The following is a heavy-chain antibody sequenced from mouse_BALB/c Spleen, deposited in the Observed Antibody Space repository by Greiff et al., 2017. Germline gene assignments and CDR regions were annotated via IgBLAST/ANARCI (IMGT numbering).Heavy chain of an antibody. CDR3: AFTTVQWYFDY. CDR2: ISSGGST. J-gene: IGHJ2*01. Sequence: EVKLVESGGGLVKPGGSLKLSCAASGFTFSSYAMSWVRQTPEKRLEWVASISSGGSTYYPDSVKGRFTISRDNARNILYLQMSSLRSEDTAMYYCAFTTVQWYFDYWGQGTTLTVSS. V-gene: IGHV5-6-5*01. D-gene: IGHD1-1*01. CDR1: GFTFSSYA.